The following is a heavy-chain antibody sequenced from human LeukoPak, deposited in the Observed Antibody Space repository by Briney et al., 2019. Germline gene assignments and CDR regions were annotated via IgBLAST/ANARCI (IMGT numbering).Heavy chain of an antibody. J-gene: IGHJ5*02. V-gene: IGHV4-39*01. CDR3: ARQSAAARLRGWFDP. D-gene: IGHD6-6*01. CDR1: GGSISSSSYY. CDR2: IYYSGST. Sequence: SETLSLTCTVSGGSISSSSYYWGWIRQPPGKGLEWIGSIYYSGSTYYNPSLKSRVTISVDTSKNQFSLKLSSVTAADTAVYYCARQSAAARLRGWFDPWGQGTLVTVSS.